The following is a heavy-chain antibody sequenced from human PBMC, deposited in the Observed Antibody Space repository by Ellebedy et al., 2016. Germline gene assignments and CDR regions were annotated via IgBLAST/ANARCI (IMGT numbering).Heavy chain of an antibody. CDR3: AKVSSDYGDYGNFDY. J-gene: IGHJ4*02. Sequence: GGSLRLSCAASGFTVSSNYMSWIRQAPGKGLEWVSPISSSSSYIYYADSLKGRFTVSRDNAKNSLYLQMNSLRAEDTAVYYCAKVSSDYGDYGNFDYWGQGTLVTVSS. V-gene: IGHV3-21*04. D-gene: IGHD4-17*01. CDR2: ISSSSSYI. CDR1: GFTVSSNY.